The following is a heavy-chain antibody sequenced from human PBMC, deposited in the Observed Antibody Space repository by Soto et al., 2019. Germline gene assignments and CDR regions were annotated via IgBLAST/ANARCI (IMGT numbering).Heavy chain of an antibody. D-gene: IGHD5-12*01. CDR1: GFTFSDYY. Sequence: GESLKISCAASGFTFSDYYMSWIRQAPGKGLEWVSYISSSGSTIYYADSVKGRFTISRDNAKNSLYLQMNSLRAEDTAVYYCARDKLSFVATKMEDIWGQGTMVTVSS. J-gene: IGHJ3*02. CDR3: ARDKLSFVATKMEDI. V-gene: IGHV3-11*01. CDR2: ISSSGSTI.